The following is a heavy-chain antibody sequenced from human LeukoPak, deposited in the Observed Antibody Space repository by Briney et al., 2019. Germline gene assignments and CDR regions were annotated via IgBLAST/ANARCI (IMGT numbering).Heavy chain of an antibody. CDR1: GYSISSGYY. CDR3: ARASGEQWLVDYFDY. V-gene: IGHV4-38-2*02. D-gene: IGHD6-19*01. Sequence: SETLSLTCTVSGYSISSGYYWGWIRQPPGKGLEWIGSIYYSGSTYYNPSLKSRVTISVDTSKNQFSLKLSSVTAADTAVYYCARASGEQWLVDYFDYWGQGTLVTVSS. J-gene: IGHJ4*02. CDR2: IYYSGST.